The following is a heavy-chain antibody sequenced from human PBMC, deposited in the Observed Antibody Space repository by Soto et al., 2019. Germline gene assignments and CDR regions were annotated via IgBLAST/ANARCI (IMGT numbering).Heavy chain of an antibody. CDR2: IYPGDSDT. D-gene: IGHD6-13*01. Sequence: PGESLKISCKGSGYSFTSYWIGWARQMPGKGLEWMGIIYPGDSDTRYSPSFQGQVTISADKSISTAYLQWSSLKASDTAMYYCARHKGYSSSWQPIAFYYYYGMDVWGQGTTVTVSS. CDR3: ARHKGYSSSWQPIAFYYYYGMDV. V-gene: IGHV5-51*01. J-gene: IGHJ6*02. CDR1: GYSFTSYW.